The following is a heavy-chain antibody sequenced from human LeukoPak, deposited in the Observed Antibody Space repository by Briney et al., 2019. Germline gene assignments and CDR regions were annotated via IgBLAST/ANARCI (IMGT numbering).Heavy chain of an antibody. D-gene: IGHD2-2*01. CDR2: IKQDGSEK. CDR1: GFTFSSYW. V-gene: IGHV3-7*01. CDR3: AGCSSTSCYGNWFDP. Sequence: GGPLRLSCAASGFTFSSYWMSWVRQAPGKGMEWVANIKQDGSEKYYVDSVKGRFTISRDNAKNSLYLQMNSLRAEDTAVYYCAGCSSTSCYGNWFDPWGQGTLVTVSS. J-gene: IGHJ5*02.